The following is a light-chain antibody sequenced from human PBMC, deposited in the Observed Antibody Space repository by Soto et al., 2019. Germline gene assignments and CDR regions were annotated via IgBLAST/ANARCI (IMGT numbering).Light chain of an antibody. CDR3: QQRTNWPLT. V-gene: IGKV3-11*01. CDR2: DAS. Sequence: EIVLTQSPATLSLSPGERATLSCRASQSVSSNLAWYQQKPGQAPRLLIYDASNRVTGIPARFSGSGSGTDFTLTISSLEPEDFAVYYCQQRTNWPLTLGGGTKVEIK. CDR1: QSVSSN. J-gene: IGKJ4*01.